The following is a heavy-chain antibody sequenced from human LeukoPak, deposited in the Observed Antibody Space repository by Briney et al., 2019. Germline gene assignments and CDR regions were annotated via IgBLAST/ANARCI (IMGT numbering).Heavy chain of an antibody. D-gene: IGHD6-13*01. Sequence: ASVKVSCKASGYTFTSYYMHWVRQAPAQGLEWMGIINPIGGSTSYEQKFQGRITMTRDMSTSTVYMELSSLRSEDTAVYYCARASYSSSELIDDAFDIWGQGTMVTVSS. CDR3: ARASYSSSELIDDAFDI. J-gene: IGHJ3*02. CDR1: GYTFTSYY. CDR2: INPIGGST. V-gene: IGHV1-46*01.